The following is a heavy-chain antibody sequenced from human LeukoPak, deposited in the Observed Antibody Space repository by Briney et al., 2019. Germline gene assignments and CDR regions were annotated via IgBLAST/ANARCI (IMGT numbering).Heavy chain of an antibody. Sequence: PGGSLRLSCAASGFTFSSYAMSWVRQAPGKGLEWVSAISGSGGSTYYADFVKGRFTISRDNSKNTLYLQMNSLRAEDTAVYYCARELRYFDWLLPNYYYYVMDVWGQGTTVTVSS. J-gene: IGHJ6*02. CDR2: ISGSGGST. CDR3: ARELRYFDWLLPNYYYYVMDV. D-gene: IGHD3-9*01. V-gene: IGHV3-23*01. CDR1: GFTFSSYA.